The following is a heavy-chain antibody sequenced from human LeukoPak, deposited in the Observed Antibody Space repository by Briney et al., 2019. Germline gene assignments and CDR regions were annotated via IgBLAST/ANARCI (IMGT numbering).Heavy chain of an antibody. CDR2: ITNSGDTV. CDR3: TRVGYIDEGIDY. CDR1: GFTFSDYY. D-gene: IGHD5-24*01. V-gene: IGHV3-11*04. J-gene: IGHJ4*02. Sequence: GGSLRLSCAASGFTFSDYYMTWLRQAPGKGLEWLSYITNSGDTVFYADSVKGRFTVSRDNAKRSLYLQMNSLRAEDTAIYYCTRVGYIDEGIDYWGQGTLVTVSS.